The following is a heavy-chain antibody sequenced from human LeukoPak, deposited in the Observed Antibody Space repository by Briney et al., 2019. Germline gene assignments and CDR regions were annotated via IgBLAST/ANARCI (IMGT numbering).Heavy chain of an antibody. CDR1: GGSISSSNW. D-gene: IGHD3-10*01. Sequence: PSGTLSLTCAVSGGSISSSNWWSWVRQPPGKGLEFIGEIFHSRSTNYNPSLKSRVTISVDKSKNQFFLKLSSVTAADTAVYYCARATNLYGSGSEPGLGYYYYYGMDVWGQGTTVTVSS. V-gene: IGHV4-4*02. CDR2: IFHSRST. CDR3: ARATNLYGSGSEPGLGYYYYYGMDV. J-gene: IGHJ6*02.